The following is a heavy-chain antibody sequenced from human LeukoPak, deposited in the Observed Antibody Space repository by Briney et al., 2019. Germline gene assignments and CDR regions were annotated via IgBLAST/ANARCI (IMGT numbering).Heavy chain of an antibody. J-gene: IGHJ4*02. V-gene: IGHV1-18*01. CDR2: ISGYNANT. CDR1: GYTFTNYG. CDR3: ARGSHRLYDYVWGTYESKDY. D-gene: IGHD3-16*01. Sequence: GASVKVSCKASGYTFTNYGISWVRQAPGQGLEWMGWISGYNANTNYVQKFQGRVTMTTGTSTHTAYMELRSLRSDDTAVYYCARGSHRLYDYVWGTYESKDYWGQGTLVTVSS.